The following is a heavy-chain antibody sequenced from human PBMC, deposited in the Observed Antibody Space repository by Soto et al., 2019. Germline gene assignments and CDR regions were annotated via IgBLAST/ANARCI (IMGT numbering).Heavy chain of an antibody. CDR3: ATTLWFGTQPEI. V-gene: IGHV4-34*01. J-gene: IGHJ4*02. D-gene: IGHD3-10*01. CDR2: ISPSGTT. Sequence: QVQLQQWGAGLLKPSETLSLTCAVYGGSFSNNYWTWFRQPPGKVLEWIGEISPSGTTKYIPSLKSRCTVSVDKSRTEYFLKVTSVSAADTAVYYCATTLWFGTQPEIWGPGTLVTVSS. CDR1: GGSFSNNY.